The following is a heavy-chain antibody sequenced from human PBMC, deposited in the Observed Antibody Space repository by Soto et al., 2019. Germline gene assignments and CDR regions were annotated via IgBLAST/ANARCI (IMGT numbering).Heavy chain of an antibody. J-gene: IGHJ5*02. CDR1: GYSFTSYW. Sequence: PGESLKISCKGSGYSFTSYWIGWVRQMPGKGLEWMGIIYPGDSDTRYSPSFQGQVTISADKSISTAYLQWSSLKASDTAMYYCASRYNAILTGDNWFDPWGQGTLVTVSA. CDR2: IYPGDSDT. CDR3: ASRYNAILTGDNWFDP. V-gene: IGHV5-51*01. D-gene: IGHD3-9*01.